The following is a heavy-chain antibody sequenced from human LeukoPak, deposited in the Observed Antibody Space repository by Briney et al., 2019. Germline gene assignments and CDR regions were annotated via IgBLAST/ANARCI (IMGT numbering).Heavy chain of an antibody. CDR1: GDSISSSSYY. Sequence: PSETLSLTCTVSGDSISSSSYYWGWIRQPPGKGLEWIGSIYYSGSTYYNPSLKSRVTISVDTSKNQFSLKLSSVTAADTAVYYCAREGTAGTNLNWFDPWGQGTLVTVSS. CDR2: IYYSGST. CDR3: AREGTAGTNLNWFDP. J-gene: IGHJ5*02. V-gene: IGHV4-39*07. D-gene: IGHD1-1*01.